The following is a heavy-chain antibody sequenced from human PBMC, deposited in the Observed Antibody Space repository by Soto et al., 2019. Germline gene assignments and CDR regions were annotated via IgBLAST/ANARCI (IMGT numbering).Heavy chain of an antibody. D-gene: IGHD6-6*01. Sequence: SETLSLTCTVSGGSISSGGYYWSWIRQHPGKGLEWIGYIYYSGSTYYNPSLKSRVTISVDTSKNQFSLKLSSVTAADTAVYYCAREGARRALDYWGQGTLVTVSS. CDR2: IYYSGST. J-gene: IGHJ4*02. V-gene: IGHV4-31*03. CDR1: GGSISSGGYY. CDR3: AREGARRALDY.